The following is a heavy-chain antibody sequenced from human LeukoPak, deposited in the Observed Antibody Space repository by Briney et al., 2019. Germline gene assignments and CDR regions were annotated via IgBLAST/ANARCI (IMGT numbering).Heavy chain of an antibody. J-gene: IGHJ6*03. CDR3: VKDGPEWYYHYMDV. D-gene: IGHD3-3*01. CDR1: GFTFSSYA. CDR2: IWYDGSNK. Sequence: PGGSLRLSCAASGFTFSSYAMHWVRQAPGKGLEWVAFIWYDGSNKYYADSVKGRFTISRDNSRNTLSLQMNNLRAEDTAVFYCVKDGPEWYYHYMDVWGRGTTVTISS. V-gene: IGHV3-30*02.